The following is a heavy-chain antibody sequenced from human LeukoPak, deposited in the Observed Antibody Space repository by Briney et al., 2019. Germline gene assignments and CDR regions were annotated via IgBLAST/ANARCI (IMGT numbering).Heavy chain of an antibody. CDR3: AGSSDNFDY. V-gene: IGHV3-33*01. CDR1: GFTFSSYG. CDR2: IWYDGSNK. Sequence: QPGGSLRLSCAASGFTFSSYGMHWVRQAPGKGLERVAVIWYDGSNKYYADSVKGRFTISRDNSKNTLYLQMNSLRAEDTAVYYCAGSSDNFDYWGQGTLVTVSS. D-gene: IGHD5-24*01. J-gene: IGHJ4*02.